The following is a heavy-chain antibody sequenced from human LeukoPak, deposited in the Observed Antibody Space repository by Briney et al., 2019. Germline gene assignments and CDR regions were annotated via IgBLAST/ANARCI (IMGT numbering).Heavy chain of an antibody. CDR1: GGTFSSYA. Sequence: GASVKVSCKASGGTFSSYAISWVRQAPGQGLEWMGRIIPIFGTANYARKFQGRVTITTDESTSTAYMELSSLRSEDTAVYYCASGYDLAGYNWFDPWGQGTLVTVSS. CDR3: ASGYDLAGYNWFDP. D-gene: IGHD5-12*01. CDR2: IIPIFGTA. J-gene: IGHJ5*02. V-gene: IGHV1-69*05.